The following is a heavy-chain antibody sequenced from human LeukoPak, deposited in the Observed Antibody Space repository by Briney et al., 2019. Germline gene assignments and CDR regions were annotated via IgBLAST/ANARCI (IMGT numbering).Heavy chain of an antibody. CDR1: GGSISSGDYY. CDR3: AREGLYYYDSSDVPRAFDI. J-gene: IGHJ3*02. D-gene: IGHD3-22*01. CDR2: IYYSGST. Sequence: SQTLSLTCTVSGGSISSGDYYWSWIRQPPGKGLEWIGYIYYSGSTYYNPSLKSRVTISVDTSKNQFSLKLSSVTAADTAVYYCAREGLYYYDSSDVPRAFDIWGQGTMVTVSS. V-gene: IGHV4-30-4*01.